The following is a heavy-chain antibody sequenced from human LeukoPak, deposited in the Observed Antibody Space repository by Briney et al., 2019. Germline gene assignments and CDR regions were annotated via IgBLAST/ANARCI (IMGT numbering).Heavy chain of an antibody. V-gene: IGHV4-39*07. CDR3: ARDSERWLQLPFDY. D-gene: IGHD5-24*01. J-gene: IGHJ4*02. Sequence: SETLSLTCTVSGGSISSSSYYWGWIRQPPGKGLEWIGSIHYSGSTYYNPSLKSRVTISVDTSKNQFSLKLSSVTAADTAVYYCARDSERWLQLPFDYWGQGTLVTVSS. CDR2: IHYSGST. CDR1: GGSISSSSYY.